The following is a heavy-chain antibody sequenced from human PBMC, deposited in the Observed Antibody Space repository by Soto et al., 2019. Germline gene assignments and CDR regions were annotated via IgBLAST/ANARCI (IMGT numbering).Heavy chain of an antibody. V-gene: IGHV4-31*03. CDR2: IYYSGST. D-gene: IGHD7-27*01. J-gene: IGHJ4*02. CDR3: ARTRLTGRVGFYFDY. CDR1: GGSISSGGYY. Sequence: SETLSLTCTVSGGSISSGGYYWSWIRQHPGKGLEWIGYIYYSGSTYYNPSLKSRVTISVDTSKNQFSLKLSSVTAADTAVYYCARTRLTGRVGFYFDYWGQGTLVTVSS.